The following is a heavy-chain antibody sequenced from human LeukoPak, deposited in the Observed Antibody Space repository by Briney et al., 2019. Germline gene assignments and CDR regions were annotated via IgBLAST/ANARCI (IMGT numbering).Heavy chain of an antibody. CDR1: GDSISNYY. J-gene: IGHJ4*02. V-gene: IGHV4-59*01. CDR2: IYYSGST. Sequence: KPSETLSLTCSVSGDSISNYYWGWIRQAPGKGLEWIGYIYYSGSTNCNPSLKSRVTMSVDTSKNQFSLKLSSVIDADTAMYYCARKCTDGCCYSHWGQGTLVTVSS. CDR3: ARKCTDGCCYSH. D-gene: IGHD2-15*01.